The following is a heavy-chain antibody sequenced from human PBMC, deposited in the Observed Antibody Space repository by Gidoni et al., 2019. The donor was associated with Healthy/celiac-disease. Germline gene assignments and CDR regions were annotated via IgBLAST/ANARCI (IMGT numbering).Heavy chain of an antibody. CDR1: GYTFTRYA. D-gene: IGHD1-26*01. J-gene: IGHJ4*02. CDR2: INAGNGNT. V-gene: IGHV1-3*05. Sequence: QVQLVQAGAEEKKPGASVKVACKAPGYTFTRYARHWVRQAPGQRLEWMGWINAGNGNTKYSQKFQGRVTITRDTSASTAYMELSSLRSEDTAVYYCARDVPFPTIVKWSTAYDYWGQGTLVTVSS. CDR3: ARDVPFPTIVKWSTAYDY.